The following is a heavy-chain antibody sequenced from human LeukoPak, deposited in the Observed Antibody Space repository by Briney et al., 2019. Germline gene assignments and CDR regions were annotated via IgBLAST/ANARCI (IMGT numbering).Heavy chain of an antibody. Sequence: GGSLRLACAASGFTFSSYNMNWVGQAPGKGLEWVSSISTSSSYIYYADSVRGRFTISRDNAKNSLYLQMNSLRAEDTAVYSCARGADGVSSNSRGWFDPWGQGTLVTVSS. CDR2: ISTSSSYI. CDR3: ARGADGVSSNSRGWFDP. V-gene: IGHV3-21*01. D-gene: IGHD2-15*01. J-gene: IGHJ5*02. CDR1: GFTFSSYN.